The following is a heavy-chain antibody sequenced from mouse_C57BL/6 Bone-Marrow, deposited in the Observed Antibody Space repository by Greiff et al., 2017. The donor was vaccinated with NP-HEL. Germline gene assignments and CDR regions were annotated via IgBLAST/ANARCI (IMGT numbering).Heavy chain of an antibody. CDR3: ARYPFITTVVAPYAMDY. CDR1: GYTFTSYW. J-gene: IGHJ4*01. Sequence: QVQLQQSGAELAKPGASVKLSCKASGYTFTSYWMHWVKQRPGQGLEWIGYFNPGSGYTTYNQKFKDKATLTADKSASTAYMQLSSLTYEDSAVYYCARYPFITTVVAPYAMDYWGQGTSVTVSS. D-gene: IGHD1-1*01. V-gene: IGHV1-7*01. CDR2: FNPGSGYT.